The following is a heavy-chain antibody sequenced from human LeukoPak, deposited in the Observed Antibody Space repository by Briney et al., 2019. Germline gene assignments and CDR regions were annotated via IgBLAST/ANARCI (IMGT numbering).Heavy chain of an antibody. J-gene: IGHJ5*02. CDR3: ARSYGSGSYSWFDP. D-gene: IGHD3-10*01. V-gene: IGHV1-46*01. CDR2: INPSGGST. Sequence: ASVKVSCQPSGYTFTRYYMHGVRQAPAQGLEWMGIINPSGGSTSYAQKFQGRVTMTRDTSTSTVYMELSSLRSEDTAVYYCARSYGSGSYSWFDPWGQGSLVTVSS. CDR1: GYTFTRYY.